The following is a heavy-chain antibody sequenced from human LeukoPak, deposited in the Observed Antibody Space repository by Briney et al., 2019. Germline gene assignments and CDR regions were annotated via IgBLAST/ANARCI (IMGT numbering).Heavy chain of an antibody. D-gene: IGHD4-17*01. V-gene: IGHV1-2*02. J-gene: IGHJ5*02. CDR3: ARVLDPDYGDFALGWFDP. Sequence: ASVKVSCKASGYTLTGYYMHWVRQAPGQGLEWMGWINPNSGGTNYAQKFQGRVTMTRDTSISTAYMELSRLRSDDTAVYYCARVLDPDYGDFALGWFDPWGQGTLVTVSS. CDR1: GYTLTGYY. CDR2: INPNSGGT.